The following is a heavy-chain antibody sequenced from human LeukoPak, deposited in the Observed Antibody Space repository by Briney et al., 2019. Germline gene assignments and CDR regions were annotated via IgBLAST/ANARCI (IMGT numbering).Heavy chain of an antibody. CDR1: GYTFTSYG. D-gene: IGHD3-22*01. CDR3: ARGRESNYYDSSGPRSCFDY. CDR2: ISAYNGNT. Sequence: GASVKVSCKASGYTFTSYGISWVRQAPGQGLEWMGWISAYNGNTNYAQKLQGRVTMTTDTSTSTAYMELRSLRSDDTAVYYCARGRESNYYDSSGPRSCFDYWGQGTLVTVSS. V-gene: IGHV1-18*01. J-gene: IGHJ4*02.